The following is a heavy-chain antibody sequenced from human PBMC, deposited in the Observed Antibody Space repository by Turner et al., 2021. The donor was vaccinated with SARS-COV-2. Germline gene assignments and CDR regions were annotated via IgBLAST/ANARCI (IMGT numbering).Heavy chain of an antibody. CDR1: GFPFSTYA. J-gene: IGHJ4*02. CDR3: AKAPSFSGHFDY. D-gene: IGHD5-12*01. CDR2: ISDSGGHT. V-gene: IGHV3-23*01. Sequence: EVHLLESGGGLVKPGGSLRLSCAASGFPFSTYAMSWVRQAPGKGLEWVSTISDSGGHTYYADSVKGRFTISRDNSKNTLYLQMNSLRAEDTAVYYCAKAPSFSGHFDYWGQGTLVTVSS.